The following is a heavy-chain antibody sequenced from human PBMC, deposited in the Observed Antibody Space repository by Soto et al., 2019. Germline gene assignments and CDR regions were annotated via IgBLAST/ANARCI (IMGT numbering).Heavy chain of an antibody. Sequence: GGSLRLSCAASESIFRGYGMHWVLQAPGKXLXXVAIIRFDGSNINYAEFVMGRFKISRENYKNKMYLEMNSLRVEDTAVYYCARDGVGTTAFWGYLDYWGQGTLVTVSS. CDR2: IRFDGSNI. CDR3: ARDGVGTTAFWGYLDY. CDR1: ESIFRGYG. D-gene: IGHD1-1*01. J-gene: IGHJ4*02. V-gene: IGHV3-33*01.